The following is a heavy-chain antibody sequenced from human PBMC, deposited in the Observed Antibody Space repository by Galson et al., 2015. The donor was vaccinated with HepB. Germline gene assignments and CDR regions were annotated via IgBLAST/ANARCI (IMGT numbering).Heavy chain of an antibody. V-gene: IGHV1-46*04. J-gene: IGHJ3*02. CDR3: AREGGSGSYYKLRDAFDI. Sequence: SVKVSCKASGYTFTSYYMHWVRQAPGQGLEWMGIINPSGGSTSYAQKLQGRVTMTRDTSTSTVYMELSSLRSEDTAVYYCAREGGSGSYYKLRDAFDIWGQGTMVTVSS. D-gene: IGHD3-10*01. CDR2: INPSGGST. CDR1: GYTFTSYY.